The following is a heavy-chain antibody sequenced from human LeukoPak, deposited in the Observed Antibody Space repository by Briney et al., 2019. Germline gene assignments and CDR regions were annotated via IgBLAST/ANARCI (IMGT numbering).Heavy chain of an antibody. D-gene: IGHD3-22*01. J-gene: IGHJ4*02. V-gene: IGHV4-34*01. CDR2: INHSGST. CDR3: ARGRGYYYDSSGCYYFDY. Sequence: SETLSLTCAVYGGSFSGYYWSWIRQPPGKGLEWIGEINHSGSTNHNPSLKSRVTISVDTSKNQFSLKLSSVTAADTAVYYCARGRGYYYDSSGCYYFDYWGQGTLVTVSS. CDR1: GGSFSGYY.